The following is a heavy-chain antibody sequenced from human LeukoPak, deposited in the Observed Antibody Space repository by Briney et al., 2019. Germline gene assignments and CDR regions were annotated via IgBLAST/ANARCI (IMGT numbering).Heavy chain of an antibody. CDR1: GGSISSGGYY. CDR2: IYYSGST. J-gene: IGHJ5*02. Sequence: PSETLSLTCTVSGGSISSGGYYWSWIRQHPGKGLEWIGYIYYSGSTYYNPSLKSRVTISVDASKNQFSLKLSSVTAADTAVYYCARGILTGYSNWFDPWGQGTLVTVSS. D-gene: IGHD3-9*01. V-gene: IGHV4-31*03. CDR3: ARGILTGYSNWFDP.